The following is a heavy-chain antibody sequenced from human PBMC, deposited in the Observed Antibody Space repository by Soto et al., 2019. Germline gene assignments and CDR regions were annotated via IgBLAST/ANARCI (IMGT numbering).Heavy chain of an antibody. Sequence: EVQLVESGGGLVKPGGSLRLSCAASGFTFSSYSMNWVRQAPGKGLEWVSSISSSSSYIYYADSVKGRFTISRENAQNSLYLQMNRLRAEDTAVYYCASYVDTAMVTGGWGQGTLVTVSS. CDR2: ISSSSSYI. V-gene: IGHV3-21*01. CDR1: GFTFSSYS. CDR3: ASYVDTAMVTGG. J-gene: IGHJ4*02. D-gene: IGHD5-18*01.